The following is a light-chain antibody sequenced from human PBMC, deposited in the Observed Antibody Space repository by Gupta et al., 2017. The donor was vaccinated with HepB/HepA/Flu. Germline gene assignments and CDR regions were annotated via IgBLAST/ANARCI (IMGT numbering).Light chain of an antibody. V-gene: IGKV1-8*01. CDR1: QGISSY. CDR3: QHEDSSPGT. CDR2: AAS. J-gene: IGKJ1*01. Sequence: AIRMTQSPSSFSASTGDRVTITCRASQGISSYLAWYQQKPGKAPKLLIYAASTLQSGVPSRFSGSGSGTDFTLTISCLQSEDFATYYCQHEDSSPGTFGQGTKVEIK.